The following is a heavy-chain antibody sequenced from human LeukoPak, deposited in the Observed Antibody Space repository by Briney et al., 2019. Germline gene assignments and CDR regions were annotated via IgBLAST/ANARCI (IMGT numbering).Heavy chain of an antibody. Sequence: PGGSLRLSCAASASTFSDFSMSWVRQAPGKGLEWISCIDTSSSVVYYANSVMGRFTVTRDNAKNSLYLQMNGLRDEDTAVYYCAKEDDSWGPNNLDLWGQGTMVTVSS. CDR1: ASTFSDFS. D-gene: IGHD7-27*01. J-gene: IGHJ3*01. V-gene: IGHV3-48*02. CDR2: IDTSSSVV. CDR3: AKEDDSWGPNNLDL.